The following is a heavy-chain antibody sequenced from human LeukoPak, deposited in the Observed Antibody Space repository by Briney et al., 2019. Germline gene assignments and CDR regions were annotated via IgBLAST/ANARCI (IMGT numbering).Heavy chain of an antibody. CDR2: ISPDGSTT. CDR1: GFPFSRDA. D-gene: IGHD5-24*01. Sequence: PGGSLRLSCAASGFPFSRDAMPWVRQSPGKGLVWLSRISPDGSTTTYADSVKGRFTIARDNAKNTLYLQMNSLRDEDTAVYYCASDVAYKFDYWGQGTLVTISS. J-gene: IGHJ4*02. CDR3: ASDVAYKFDY. V-gene: IGHV3-74*03.